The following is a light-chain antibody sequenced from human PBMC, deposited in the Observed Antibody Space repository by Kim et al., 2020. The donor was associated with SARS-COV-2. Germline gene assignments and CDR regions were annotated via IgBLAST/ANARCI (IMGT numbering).Light chain of an antibody. Sequence: DIQMIQSPSSLSASVGDRVTITCQASHDICNYLNWYQQKPGKAHKLVIYDTSNWETGDRSRFSGSGSGTDFTFTISSLQPEDIAAYYCQQFDTLPVTFGGGTKVDIK. CDR2: DTS. CDR1: HDICNY. J-gene: IGKJ4*01. CDR3: QQFDTLPVT. V-gene: IGKV1-33*01.